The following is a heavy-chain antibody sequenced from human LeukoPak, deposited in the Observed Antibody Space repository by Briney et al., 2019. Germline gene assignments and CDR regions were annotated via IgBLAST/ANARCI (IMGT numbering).Heavy chain of an antibody. D-gene: IGHD4-17*01. Sequence: PGRSLRLSCAASGFTFDDYVMHWVRQGPGKGLEWVSGISWNSGSIDYADSVKGRFTISRDNAKNSLYLQMNSPRAEDTALYYCAKAGATVTMLGVIEYWGQGTLVTVSS. V-gene: IGHV3-9*01. J-gene: IGHJ4*02. CDR3: AKAGATVTMLGVIEY. CDR2: ISWNSGSI. CDR1: GFTFDDYV.